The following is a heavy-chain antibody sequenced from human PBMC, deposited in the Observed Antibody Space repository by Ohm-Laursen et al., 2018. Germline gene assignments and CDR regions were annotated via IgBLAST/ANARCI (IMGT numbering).Heavy chain of an antibody. Sequence: SVKVSCKASGGTFSSYAISWVRQAPGQGLEWMGGIIPIFGTANYAQKFQGRVTITADKSTSTAYMELSSLRPEDTAVYYCARGSSGSYYWFDPWGQGTLVTVSS. D-gene: IGHD1-26*01. J-gene: IGHJ5*02. V-gene: IGHV1-69*06. CDR1: GGTFSSYA. CDR2: IIPIFGTA. CDR3: ARGSSGSYYWFDP.